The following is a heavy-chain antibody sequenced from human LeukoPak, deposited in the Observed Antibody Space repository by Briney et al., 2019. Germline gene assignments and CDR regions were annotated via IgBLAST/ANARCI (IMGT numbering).Heavy chain of an antibody. CDR2: ISSSGSTI. J-gene: IGHJ2*01. V-gene: IGHV3-48*03. CDR3: ARDSYYDSSGYYWYFDL. Sequence: GGSLRLSCAASGFTFSSYEMNWVRQAPGKGLEWVSYISSSGSTIYYADSAKGRFTISRDNAKNSLYLQMNSLRAEDTAVYYCARDSYYDSSGYYWYFDLWGRGTLVTVSS. CDR1: GFTFSSYE. D-gene: IGHD3-22*01.